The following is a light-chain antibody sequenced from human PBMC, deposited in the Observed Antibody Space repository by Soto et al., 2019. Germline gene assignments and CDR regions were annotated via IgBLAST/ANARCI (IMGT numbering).Light chain of an antibody. J-gene: IGKJ5*01. V-gene: IGKV3-15*01. CDR2: DVS. Sequence: EIVMSHSPGSLSVSPGQRFTLSCMAGQGVTTNFAWYQQKSGQSPRLLIYDVSTRATGVPARFSGTGSETDFTLTISGLQSEDSAVYFCQQYNNWPFSFGQGPRLAIK. CDR3: QQYNNWPFS. CDR1: QGVTTN.